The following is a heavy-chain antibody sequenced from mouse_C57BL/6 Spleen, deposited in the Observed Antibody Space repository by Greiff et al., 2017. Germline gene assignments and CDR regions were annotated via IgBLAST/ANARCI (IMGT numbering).Heavy chain of an antibody. CDR1: GYTFTDYY. CDR3: ARSGDYYGSSWDFDV. V-gene: IGHV1-26*01. CDR2: INPNNGGT. D-gene: IGHD1-1*01. J-gene: IGHJ1*03. Sequence: EVQLQQSGPELVKPGASVKISCKASGYTFTDYYMNWVKQSHGKSLEWIGDINPNNGGTSYNQKFKGKATLTVDKSSSTAYMELRSLTSEDSAVYYCARSGDYYGSSWDFDVWGTGTTVTVSS.